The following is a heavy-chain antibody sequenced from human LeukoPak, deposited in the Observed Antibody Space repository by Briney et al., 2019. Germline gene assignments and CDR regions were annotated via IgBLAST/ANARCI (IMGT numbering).Heavy chain of an antibody. V-gene: IGHV4-34*01. Sequence: NPSETLSLTCTVYGGSFSDYYWSWIRQPPGKGLEWIGEINHSGSTNYNPSLASRVTISVDTSKNQFSLKLSSVTAADTAVYYCAEIAAAGTLFDYWGRGTLVTVSS. CDR1: GGSFSDYY. CDR3: AEIAAAGTLFDY. J-gene: IGHJ4*02. CDR2: INHSGST. D-gene: IGHD6-13*01.